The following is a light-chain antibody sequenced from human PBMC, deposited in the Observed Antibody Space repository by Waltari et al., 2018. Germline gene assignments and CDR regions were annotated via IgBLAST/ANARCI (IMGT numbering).Light chain of an antibody. CDR2: GAS. CDR3: QQYNDWVT. CDR1: QSVSSN. Sequence: EIVMTQSPATLSVSPGETATLSCRASQSVSSNLAWYQQKPGQGPRLLIFGASTRATAIPSRVSGSGSGTEFTLTISGLHSEDFAVYYCQQYNDWVTFGQGTRLDIK. V-gene: IGKV3-15*01. J-gene: IGKJ5*01.